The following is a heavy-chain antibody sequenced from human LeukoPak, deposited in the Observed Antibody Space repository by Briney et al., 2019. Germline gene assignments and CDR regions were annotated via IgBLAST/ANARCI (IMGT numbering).Heavy chain of an antibody. CDR3: TRHVGDPGIAAAGYYYYGMDV. J-gene: IGHJ6*02. CDR2: IRSKANSYAT. CDR1: GFTFSGSA. D-gene: IGHD6-13*01. Sequence: GGSLKLSCAASGFTFSGSAMHGVRQASGKGLAWVGRIRSKANSYATAYAASVKGSFTISRDDSKNTAYLQMNSLKTEDTAVYYCTRHVGDPGIAAAGYYYYGMDVWGQGTTVTVSS. V-gene: IGHV3-73*01.